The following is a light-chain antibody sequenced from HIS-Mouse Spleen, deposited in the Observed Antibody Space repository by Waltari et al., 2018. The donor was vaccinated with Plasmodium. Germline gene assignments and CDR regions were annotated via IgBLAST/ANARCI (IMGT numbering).Light chain of an antibody. Sequence: QTVVTQEPSFSVSPGGTVTLTCGLSSGSVSTRSYPRWYPQTPGQAPRTLIYSTNTRSPGVPDRFSGSILGNKAALTITGAQADDESDYYCVLYMGSGIWVFGGGTKLTVL. V-gene: IGLV8-61*01. CDR2: STN. J-gene: IGLJ2*01. CDR3: VLYMGSGIWV. CDR1: SGSVSTRSY.